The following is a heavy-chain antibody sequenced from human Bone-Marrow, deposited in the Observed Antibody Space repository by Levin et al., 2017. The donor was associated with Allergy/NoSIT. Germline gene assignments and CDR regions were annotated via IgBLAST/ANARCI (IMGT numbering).Heavy chain of an antibody. CDR1: GFTFGDNA. Sequence: SCTGSGFTFGDNAIVWFRQAPGMGLEWVCLIRSKAYGGTTEYRASVTGRFTISRDDSKSIAYLQMNSLKTEDTAVYYCARGPSITFRNYYGMDVWGQGTTVTVSS. CDR2: IRSKAYGGTT. CDR3: ARGPSITFRNYYGMDV. J-gene: IGHJ6*02. V-gene: IGHV3-49*03. D-gene: IGHD1-20*01.